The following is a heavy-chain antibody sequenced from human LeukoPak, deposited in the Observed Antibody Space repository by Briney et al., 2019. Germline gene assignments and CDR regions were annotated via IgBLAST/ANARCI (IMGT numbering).Heavy chain of an antibody. V-gene: IGHV3-23*01. CDR3: AKATIYDSSGYFHRGAFDI. J-gene: IGHJ3*02. D-gene: IGHD3-22*01. CDR1: GFTFSSHA. CDR2: INNRGDWT. Sequence: GGSLRLSCAASGFTFSSHAMSWVRQPPGKGLEWDAAINNRGDWTYYTGSLKGRFTISRDNSKNTLYLQMNSLRAEDTAVYYCAKATIYDSSGYFHRGAFDIWGQGTMVTVSS.